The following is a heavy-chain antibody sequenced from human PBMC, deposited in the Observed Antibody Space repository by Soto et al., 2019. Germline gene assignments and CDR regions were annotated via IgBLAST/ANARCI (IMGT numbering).Heavy chain of an antibody. CDR2: IYPGDSDT. Sequence: GESLKISCKGSGYSFTSYWIGRVRQMSGKGLEWMGIIYPGDSDTRYSPSFQGQVTISADKSISTAYLQWSSLKASDTAMYYCARHRYGDYLIGAFDIWGQGTMVTVSS. CDR1: GYSFTSYW. V-gene: IGHV5-51*01. CDR3: ARHRYGDYLIGAFDI. J-gene: IGHJ3*02. D-gene: IGHD4-17*01.